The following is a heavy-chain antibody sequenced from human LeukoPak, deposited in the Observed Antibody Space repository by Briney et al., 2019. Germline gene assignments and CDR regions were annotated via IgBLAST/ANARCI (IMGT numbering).Heavy chain of an antibody. J-gene: IGHJ6*02. CDR3: ARGEAGYYYYGMDV. CDR1: GFTLSSYN. CDR2: ISTTGSYI. Sequence: GGSLRLSCAASGFTLSSYNINWVRQAPGKGLEWVSSISTTGSYIYYADSVKGRFTISRDNAKNSLYLQMNSLRAEDTAVYYCARGEAGYYYYGMDVWGQGTTVTVSS. D-gene: IGHD1-26*01. V-gene: IGHV3-21*01.